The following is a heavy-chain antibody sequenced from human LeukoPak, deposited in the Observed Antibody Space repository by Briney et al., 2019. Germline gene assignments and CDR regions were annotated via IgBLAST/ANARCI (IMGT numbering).Heavy chain of an antibody. D-gene: IGHD6-6*01. J-gene: IGHJ4*02. CDR3: AKDYSSSSTDY. CDR2: ISYDGSNK. CDR1: GFTFSSYA. V-gene: IGHV3-30*04. Sequence: HPGRSLRLSCAASGFTFSSYAVHWVRQAPGKGLEWVAVISYDGSNKYYADSVKGRFTISRDNSKNTLYLQMNSLRAEDTAVYYCAKDYSSSSTDYWGQGTLVTVSS.